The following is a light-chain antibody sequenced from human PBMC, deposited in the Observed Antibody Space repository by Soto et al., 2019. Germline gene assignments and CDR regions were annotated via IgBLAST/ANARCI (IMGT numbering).Light chain of an antibody. CDR1: QSCGSN. CDR3: QEYNNWPPWT. J-gene: IGKJ1*01. V-gene: IGKV3-15*01. CDR2: GAS. Sequence: EIVVTQSPATLSVSPGERATLSCRSSQSCGSNLAWYQQRPGQAPRRLIYGASTRATGIPARFSGSGSGTGFTLTISSLQSEDFAVYYCQEYNNWPPWTFGQGTKVDI.